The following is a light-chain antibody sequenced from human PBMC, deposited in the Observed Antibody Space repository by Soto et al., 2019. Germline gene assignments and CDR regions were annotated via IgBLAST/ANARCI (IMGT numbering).Light chain of an antibody. V-gene: IGKV3-11*01. Sequence: EIVLTRSRATLSAFTGDRVTLSCRASQALNTRLAWYQHKPGQAPRLLIYLTSNRAAGVPSRFSAWGSETDFTLTISDVQPEDFAVYYCHQRQSWPRTFGQGTKVDIK. J-gene: IGKJ1*01. CDR1: QALNTR. CDR3: HQRQSWPRT. CDR2: LTS.